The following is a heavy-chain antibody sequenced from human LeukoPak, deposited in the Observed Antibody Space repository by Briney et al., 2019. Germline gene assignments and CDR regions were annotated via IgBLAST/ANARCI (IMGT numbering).Heavy chain of an antibody. CDR3: ARGSDFWSGYYGAYYYYYMDV. V-gene: IGHV4-34*01. Sequence: SETLSLTCTVSGGSLSTYYWGWIRQPPGKGLEWIGEINHSGSTNYNPSLKSRVTISVDTSKNQFSLKLSSVTAADTAVYYCARGSDFWSGYYGAYYYYYMDVWGKGTTVTVSS. CDR2: INHSGST. CDR1: GGSLSTYY. D-gene: IGHD3-3*01. J-gene: IGHJ6*03.